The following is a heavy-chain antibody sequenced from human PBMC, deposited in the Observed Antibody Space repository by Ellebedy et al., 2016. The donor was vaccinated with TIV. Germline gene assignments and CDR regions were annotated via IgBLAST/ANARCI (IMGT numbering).Heavy chain of an antibody. J-gene: IGHJ4*02. CDR2: INSDGSET. CDR3: AKRYRSYFDY. V-gene: IGHV3-74*01. D-gene: IGHD1-1*01. CDR1: GFIFSGYW. Sequence: GESLKISCAASGFIFSGYWMHWVRQAPGKGLVWVSRINSDGSETADADSVRGRFTISRDNAKNTLYLQMNSLREGDTAVYYCAKRYRSYFDYWGQGTLVTVSS.